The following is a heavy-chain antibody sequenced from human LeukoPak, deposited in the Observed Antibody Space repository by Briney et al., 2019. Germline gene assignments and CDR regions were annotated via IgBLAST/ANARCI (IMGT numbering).Heavy chain of an antibody. CDR1: GFTFSSYG. CDR3: AKDRGTVTTEGVDY. V-gene: IGHV3-30*18. CDR2: ISYDGSNK. Sequence: QAGGSLRLSCAASGFTFSSYGMHWVRQAPGKGLEWVAVISYDGSNKYYADSVKGRFTISRDNSKNTLYLQMNSLRAEDTAVYYCAKDRGTVTTEGVDYWGQGTLVTVSS. D-gene: IGHD4-17*01. J-gene: IGHJ4*02.